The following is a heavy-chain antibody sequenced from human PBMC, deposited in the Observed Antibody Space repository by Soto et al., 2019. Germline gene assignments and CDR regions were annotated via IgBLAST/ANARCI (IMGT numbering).Heavy chain of an antibody. J-gene: IGHJ1*01. D-gene: IGHD5-12*01. CDR2: IWYDGSNK. V-gene: IGHV3-33*01. CDR1: GFTFSSYG. Sequence: PGGSLRLSCAASGFTFSSYGMHWVRQAPGKGLEWVAVIWYDGSNKYYADSVKGRFTISRDNSKNTLYLQMNSLRAEDTAVYYCARDVYSLVHVATILGFQHWGQGTLVTAPQ. CDR3: ARDVYSLVHVATILGFQH.